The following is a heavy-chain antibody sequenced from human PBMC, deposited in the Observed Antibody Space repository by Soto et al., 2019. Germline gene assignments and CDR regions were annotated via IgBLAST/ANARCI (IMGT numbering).Heavy chain of an antibody. Sequence: ASVKVSCKASGYTFTSYYMHWVRQAPGQGLEWMGIINPSGGSTSYAQKFQGRVTMTRDTSTSTVYMELSSLRSEDTAVYYCARELGDKELAYCGGDCYHDYYYYGMDVWGQGTTVTVSS. CDR3: ARELGDKELAYCGGDCYHDYYYYGMDV. J-gene: IGHJ6*02. CDR2: INPSGGST. CDR1: GYTFTSYY. D-gene: IGHD2-21*02. V-gene: IGHV1-46*01.